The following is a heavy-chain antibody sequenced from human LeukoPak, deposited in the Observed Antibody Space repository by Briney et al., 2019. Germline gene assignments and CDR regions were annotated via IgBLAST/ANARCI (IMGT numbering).Heavy chain of an antibody. J-gene: IGHJ4*02. V-gene: IGHV3-20*04. D-gene: IGHD6-19*01. CDR1: GFRFDDYG. Sequence: GGSLRLSCVASGFRFDDYGMSWVRQARGKGLEWVSGINWNGGSTGYADSVKGRFTISRDNAKNSLYLRMNSLRAEDTALYYCARGGSTGWYSFDYWGQGTLVTVSS. CDR3: ARGGSTGWYSFDY. CDR2: INWNGGST.